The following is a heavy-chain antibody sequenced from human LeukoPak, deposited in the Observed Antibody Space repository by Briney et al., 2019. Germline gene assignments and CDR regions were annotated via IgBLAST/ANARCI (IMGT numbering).Heavy chain of an antibody. CDR2: ISYDGSNK. J-gene: IGHJ3*02. D-gene: IGHD2-15*01. CDR3: ARGYCSGGSCYSPSDAFDI. Sequence: GGSLRLSCAASGFTFSSYAMHWVRQAPGKGLEWVAVISYDGSNKYYADSVKGRFTISRDNSKNTLYLQMNSLRTEDTAVYYCARGYCSGGSCYSPSDAFDIWGQGTMVTVSS. V-gene: IGHV3-30-3*01. CDR1: GFTFSSYA.